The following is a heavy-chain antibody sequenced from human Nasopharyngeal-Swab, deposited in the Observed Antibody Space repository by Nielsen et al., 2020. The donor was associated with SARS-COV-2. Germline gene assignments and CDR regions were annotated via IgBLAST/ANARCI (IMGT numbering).Heavy chain of an antibody. CDR3: ASYPLTFGGVWGSDAFDI. Sequence: WIRQPPGKGLEWIGYIYYSGSTNYNPSLKSRVTISVDTSKNQFSLKLSSVTAADTAVYYCASYPLTFGGVWGSDAFDIWGQGTMVTVSS. D-gene: IGHD3-16*01. J-gene: IGHJ3*02. V-gene: IGHV4-59*08. CDR2: IYYSGST.